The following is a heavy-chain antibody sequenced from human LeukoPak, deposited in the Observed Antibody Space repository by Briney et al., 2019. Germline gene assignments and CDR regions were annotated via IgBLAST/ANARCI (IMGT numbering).Heavy chain of an antibody. V-gene: IGHV4-59*01. CDR1: GGSISSYC. D-gene: IGHD2-21*02. CDR2: IYYTGSS. J-gene: IGHJ3*01. CDR3: VRRVVVVTANDKSDAFDV. Sequence: SETLSLTCTVSGGSISSYCWNWIRQPPGEGLEWIGYIYYTGSSNYNPSLKSRVTISLDTSKNQFSLKLSSVTAADTAVYYCVRRVVVVTANDKSDAFDVWGQGTVVTVSS.